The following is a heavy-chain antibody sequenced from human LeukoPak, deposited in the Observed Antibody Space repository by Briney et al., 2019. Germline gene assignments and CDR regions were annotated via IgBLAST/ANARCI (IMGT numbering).Heavy chain of an antibody. V-gene: IGHV4-59*01. J-gene: IGHJ4*02. CDR2: IFYSGST. Sequence: SETLSLTCSVSGGSINNYYWSWIRQPPGKGLEWIGYIFYSGSTKYNSSLKSRVTISVDTSKNQFSLKLSSVTAADTAVYYCARGWGSSWYYFDYWGQGTLVTVSS. CDR1: GGSINNYY. CDR3: ARGWGSSWYYFDY. D-gene: IGHD6-13*01.